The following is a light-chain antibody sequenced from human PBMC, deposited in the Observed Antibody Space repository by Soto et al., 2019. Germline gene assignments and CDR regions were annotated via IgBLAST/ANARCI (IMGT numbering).Light chain of an antibody. CDR3: QHYKSYSRT. Sequence: DIQMTQSPATLSASLGDRVTITGRARLNIGPWLSWDQQKPGKAPKLLIYKASSLESGVPARFSGSGSDTEFTLTITRLQPDDFATYYCQHYKSYSRTFGQGTKVEIK. J-gene: IGKJ1*01. V-gene: IGKV1-5*03. CDR1: LNIGPW. CDR2: KAS.